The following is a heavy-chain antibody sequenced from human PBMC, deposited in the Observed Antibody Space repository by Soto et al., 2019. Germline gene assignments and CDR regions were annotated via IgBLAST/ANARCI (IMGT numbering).Heavy chain of an antibody. Sequence: EVHLLDSGGGLVQPGASLTLACAASGFIFSNYAMSWLRQAPGKGLEWVSAIGVGDGPTYYADSVKGRFTISRDSSRNKLDLQKNSLRAADTAVDYCVLGISYYWDYWGQGTLVTVS. CDR1: GFIFSNYA. J-gene: IGHJ4*02. V-gene: IGHV3-23*01. D-gene: IGHD3-3*02. CDR3: VLGISYYWDY. CDR2: IGVGDGPT.